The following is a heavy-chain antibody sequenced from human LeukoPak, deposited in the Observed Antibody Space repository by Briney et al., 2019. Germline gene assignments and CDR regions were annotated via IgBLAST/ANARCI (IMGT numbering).Heavy chain of an antibody. CDR3: AKEFGSGWYVGDY. Sequence: GGSLRLSCGASGFIFSTYSMNWVRQAPGKGLEWVSYISSSSSIINYAESVRGRFTISRDNAKNFLYLQMNSLRAEDTAVYYCAKEFGSGWYVGDYWGQGTLVTVSS. J-gene: IGHJ4*02. D-gene: IGHD6-19*01. CDR2: ISSSSSII. V-gene: IGHV3-48*04. CDR1: GFIFSTYS.